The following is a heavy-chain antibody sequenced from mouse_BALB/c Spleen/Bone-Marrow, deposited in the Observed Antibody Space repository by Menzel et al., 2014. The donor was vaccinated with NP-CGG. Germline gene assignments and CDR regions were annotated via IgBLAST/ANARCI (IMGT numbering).Heavy chain of an antibody. J-gene: IGHJ4*01. CDR2: IWGDGST. Sequence: QVQLKESGPGLVAPSQSLSITCTVSGFSLTGYGVSWVRQSPGKGLEWLGMIWGDGSTDYNSALKSRLSISKDNSKSQVFLKMNSLQTDDTARYYCARDSFLITRALDYWGQGTSATVSS. V-gene: IGHV2-6-7*01. CDR1: GFSLTGYG. D-gene: IGHD2-4*01. CDR3: ARDSFLITRALDY.